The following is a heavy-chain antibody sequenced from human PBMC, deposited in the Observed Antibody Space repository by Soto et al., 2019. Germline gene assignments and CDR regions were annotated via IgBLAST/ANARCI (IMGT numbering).Heavy chain of an antibody. Sequence: SETLSLTCTVSGGSISSSSYYWGWIRQPPGKGLEWIGSIYYSGSTYYNPSLKSRVTISVDTSKNQFSLKLSSVTAADTAVYYCARQYPAGLLDYWGQGTLVTVSS. CDR1: GGSISSSSYY. J-gene: IGHJ4*02. CDR3: ARQYPAGLLDY. V-gene: IGHV4-39*01. D-gene: IGHD6-19*01. CDR2: IYYSGST.